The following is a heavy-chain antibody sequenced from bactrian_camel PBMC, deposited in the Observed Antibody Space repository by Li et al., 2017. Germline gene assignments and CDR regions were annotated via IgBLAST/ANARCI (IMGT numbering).Heavy chain of an antibody. Sequence: HVQLVESGGGSVQPGGSLRLSCTTSGFTATMGWFRQAPGKQREGVAAIWTSGPTYYADSVKGRFTVSLDNAKNTVYLQMNNLKPEDTAMYSCAADFLSADQAKIREFGYCSGSWSLLGYWGQGTQVTVS. CDR1: GFTAT. D-gene: IGHD3*01. V-gene: IGHV3S53*01. CDR2: IWTSGPT. CDR3: AADFLSADQAKIREFGYCSGSWSLLGY. J-gene: IGHJ6*01.